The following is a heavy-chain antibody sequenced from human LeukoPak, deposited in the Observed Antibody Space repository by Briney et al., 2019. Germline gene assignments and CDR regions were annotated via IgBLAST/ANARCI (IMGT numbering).Heavy chain of an antibody. D-gene: IGHD3-10*01. Sequence: SGPTLVKPTQTLTLTCTFSGFSLSTSAVGVGWIRQPPGRALEWLALIYWNGDKCYSPSLRSRLTITKDTSKNQVVLTMTNMDPVDTATYYCARRIRFGESPKENWFDPWGQGTLVTVSS. J-gene: IGHJ5*02. V-gene: IGHV2-5*01. CDR1: GFSLSTSAVG. CDR3: ARRIRFGESPKENWFDP. CDR2: IYWNGDK.